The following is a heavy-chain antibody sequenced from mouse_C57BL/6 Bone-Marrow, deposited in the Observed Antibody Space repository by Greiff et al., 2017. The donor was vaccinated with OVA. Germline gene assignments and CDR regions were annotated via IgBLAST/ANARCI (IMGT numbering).Heavy chain of an antibody. D-gene: IGHD1-1*01. CDR1: GYTFTSYW. CDR2: IDPSDSET. J-gene: IGHJ2*01. Sequence: QVQLQQPGAELVRPGSSVKLSCKASGYTFTSYWMHWVKQRPIQGLEWIGNIDPSDSETHYNQKFKDKATLTVDKSSSTAYMQLSSLTSEDSAVYYCASSITTVYFDYWGQGTTLTVSS. V-gene: IGHV1-52*01. CDR3: ASSITTVYFDY.